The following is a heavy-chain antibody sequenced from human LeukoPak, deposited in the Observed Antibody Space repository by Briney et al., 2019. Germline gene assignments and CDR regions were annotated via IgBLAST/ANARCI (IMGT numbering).Heavy chain of an antibody. CDR2: INHSGGT. CDR1: GGSFIGYD. D-gene: IGHD6-6*01. J-gene: IGHJ5*02. Sequence: SETLSLTCAVYGGSFIGYDWTWIRQPPGKGLEWIGEINHSGGTNYNPSLKSRVTISVDTSKNQFSLKLSSVTAADTAVCYCASLARGGNWFDPWGQGTLVTVSS. V-gene: IGHV4-34*01. CDR3: ASLARGGNWFDP.